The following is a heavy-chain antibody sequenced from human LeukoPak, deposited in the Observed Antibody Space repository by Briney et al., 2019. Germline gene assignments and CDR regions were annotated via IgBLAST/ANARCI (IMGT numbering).Heavy chain of an antibody. J-gene: IGHJ4*02. CDR2: IYYSGST. Sequence: PSETLSLTCTVSGGSISSYYWSWIRQPPGKGLEWIGYIYYSGSTNYNPSLKSRVTISVDTSKNQFSLKLSSVTAADTAVYYSAREENAVFDYWGQGTLVTVSS. D-gene: IGHD2-2*01. V-gene: IGHV4-59*01. CDR1: GGSISSYY. CDR3: AREENAVFDY.